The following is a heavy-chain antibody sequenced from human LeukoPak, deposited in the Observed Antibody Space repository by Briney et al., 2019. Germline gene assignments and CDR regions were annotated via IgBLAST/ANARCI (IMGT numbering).Heavy chain of an antibody. V-gene: IGHV3-30*02. D-gene: IGHD2-2*01. Sequence: GGSLRLSCAASGFTFSSYGMHWVRQAPAKGLEWVAFIRYDGSNKYYADSVKGRFTISRDNSKNTLYLQMNSLRAEDTTVYYCAKSSCSSTSCYHFDYWGQGTLVTVSS. CDR1: GFTFSSYG. J-gene: IGHJ4*02. CDR2: IRYDGSNK. CDR3: AKSSCSSTSCYHFDY.